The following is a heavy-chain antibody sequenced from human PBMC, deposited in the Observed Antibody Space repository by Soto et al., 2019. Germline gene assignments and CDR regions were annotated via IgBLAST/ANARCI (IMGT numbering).Heavy chain of an antibody. CDR3: ARGVYSYGRYYFDY. Sequence: QVQLVQSGAEVKKPGSSVKVSCKASGGTFSSYAISWVRQAPRQGLEWMGGIIPIFGTANYAQKFQGRVTITADESTSTAYMELSSLRSEDTAVYYCARGVYSYGRYYFDYWGQGTLVTVSS. J-gene: IGHJ4*02. CDR1: GGTFSSYA. CDR2: IIPIFGTA. D-gene: IGHD5-18*01. V-gene: IGHV1-69*12.